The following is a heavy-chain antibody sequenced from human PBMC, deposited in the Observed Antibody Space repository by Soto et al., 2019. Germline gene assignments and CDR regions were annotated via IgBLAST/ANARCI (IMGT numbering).Heavy chain of an antibody. V-gene: IGHV4-61*01. CDR1: GGSIGNRTCF. D-gene: IGHD4-17*01. CDR2: IYYNGST. J-gene: IGHJ4*02. Sequence: SETLSLTWTVSGGSIGNRTCFWIWNRQHTGKGLEWIGYIYYNGSTNYNPSLKSRVTMSLDTSKNQLFLRLSSVTAADTAVYYCASYDYGDYGVNYFDYWGQGTLVTVSS. CDR3: ASYDYGDYGVNYFDY.